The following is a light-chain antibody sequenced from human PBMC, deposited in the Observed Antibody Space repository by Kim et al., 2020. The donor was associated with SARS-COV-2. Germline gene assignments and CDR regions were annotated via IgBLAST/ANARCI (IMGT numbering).Light chain of an antibody. CDR1: SGSIATNY. J-gene: IGLJ3*02. CDR3: QSYDINTHGV. V-gene: IGLV6-57*03. CDR2: EDD. Sequence: NFMLTQPHSVSESPGKTVTISCTRSSGSIATNYVQWYRQRPDSAPTTVIYEDDQRPSGVPDRFSGSIDKSSNSASLTISGLKTEDEADYYCQSYDINTHGVFGGGTKLTVL.